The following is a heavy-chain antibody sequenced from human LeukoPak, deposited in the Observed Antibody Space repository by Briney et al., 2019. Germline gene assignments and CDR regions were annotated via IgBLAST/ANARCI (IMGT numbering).Heavy chain of an antibody. D-gene: IGHD3-22*01. CDR3: ARSSRVYDRSGFHTWHDY. V-gene: IGHV4-34*01. CDR2: INLPVST. Sequence: SETLSLTCGVYGGSFSGYYWSWIGQPPGKGVEWMGEINLPVSTNNDPPLKARVLISVDTSTNQFSLRLTSVTAADTAVYYCARSSRVYDRSGFHTWHDYWGQGTLVTVSS. J-gene: IGHJ4*02. CDR1: GGSFSGYY.